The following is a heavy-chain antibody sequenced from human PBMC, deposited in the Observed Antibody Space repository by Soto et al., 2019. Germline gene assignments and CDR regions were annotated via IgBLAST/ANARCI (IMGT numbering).Heavy chain of an antibody. CDR3: ARWNGGFDP. Sequence: ESGGGLVQPGGSLRLSCAASGFTFSDYYMSWVRQAPGKGLEWVANINQDGSAKSYVDSVRGRFTISRDNGKNSLSLQMESLRAYDTAVYYCARWNGGFDPWGQGTLVTVSS. J-gene: IGHJ5*02. D-gene: IGHD1-1*01. CDR2: INQDGSAK. CDR1: GFTFSDYY. V-gene: IGHV3-7*05.